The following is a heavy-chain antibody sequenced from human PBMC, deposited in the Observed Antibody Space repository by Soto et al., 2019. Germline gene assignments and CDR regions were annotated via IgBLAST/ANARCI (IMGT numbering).Heavy chain of an antibody. CDR3: VMVDNYVTPTPQDV. CDR2: ISPYTGNT. D-gene: IGHD3-16*01. CDR1: GYIFVNYG. V-gene: IGHV1-18*01. J-gene: IGHJ6*02. Sequence: QVQLVQSGDEVKKPGASVKVSCKASGYIFVNYGIAWVRQAPGQGLEGMGWISPYTGNTHSATKVQGRLTMTTDTSTSTAYMDLGSLKSDDTAVYYCVMVDNYVTPTPQDVWGQGTTVTVSS.